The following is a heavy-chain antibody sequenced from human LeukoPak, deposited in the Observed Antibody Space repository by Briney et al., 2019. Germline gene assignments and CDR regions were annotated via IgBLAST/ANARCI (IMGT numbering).Heavy chain of an antibody. CDR2: INNIGSAI. CDR3: AKDYYYGSGTRGYYYMDV. D-gene: IGHD3-10*01. Sequence: GGSLRLSCAASGFTFSSYSMNWVRQAPGKGLEWVSYINNIGSAIYYADSVKGRFTISRDNAKNSLYLQMNSLRAEDTAVYYCAKDYYYGSGTRGYYYMDVWGKGTTVTVSS. V-gene: IGHV3-48*01. J-gene: IGHJ6*03. CDR1: GFTFSSYS.